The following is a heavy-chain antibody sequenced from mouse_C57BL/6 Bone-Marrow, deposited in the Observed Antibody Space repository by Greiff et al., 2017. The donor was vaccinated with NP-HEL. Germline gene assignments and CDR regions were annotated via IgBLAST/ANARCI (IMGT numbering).Heavy chain of an antibody. CDR1: GFNIKDDY. CDR3: TTWGGDAMDY. CDR2: IDPENGDT. J-gene: IGHJ4*01. V-gene: IGHV14-4*01. Sequence: VQLQQSGAELVRPGASVKLSCTASGFNIKDDYMHWVKQRPEPGLEWIGWIDPENGDTESASKFQGKATITADTSSNTAYLQLCSLTSKDTAVYYCTTWGGDAMDYWGQGTSDTVSS.